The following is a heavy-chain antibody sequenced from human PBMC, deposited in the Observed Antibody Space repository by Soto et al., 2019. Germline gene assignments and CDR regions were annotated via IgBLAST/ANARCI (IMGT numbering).Heavy chain of an antibody. CDR1: GVTFNSYS. V-gene: IGHV1-69*01. CDR3: SSGRDSFGGCGYSRVDY. D-gene: IGHD3-22*01. CDR2: FMPMFGTA. J-gene: IGHJ4*02. Sequence: QVQLLQSGAEVQKPGSSVRVSCKTSGVTFNSYSLHWVRQAPGQGLEWMGGFMPMFGTANYAQKFQGRVTFTADESTSTAYMDLSNLRSEDTALYYCSSGRDSFGGCGYSRVDYWGQGTQVTVSS.